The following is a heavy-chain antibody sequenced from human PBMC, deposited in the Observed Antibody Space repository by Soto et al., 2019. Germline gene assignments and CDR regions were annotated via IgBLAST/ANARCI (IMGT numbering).Heavy chain of an antibody. V-gene: IGHV3-9*01. CDR3: AREVHANLNYFYGLDV. CDR1: GFTFEDYP. Sequence: EVQLVESGGGLVQPGRSLRLSCEASGFTFEDYPMHWVRQAPGKGLEWVSGIGWNTGDIGYADSVKGRFTISRDNAKNSLYLQMTGLRPEDTALYYCAREVHANLNYFYGLDVWGQGTTVTV. J-gene: IGHJ6*02. CDR2: IGWNTGDI.